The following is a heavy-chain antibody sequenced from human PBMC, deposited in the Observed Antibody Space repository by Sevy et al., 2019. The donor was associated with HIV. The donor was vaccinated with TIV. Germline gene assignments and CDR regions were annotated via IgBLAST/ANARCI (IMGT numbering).Heavy chain of an antibody. CDR1: GGSISSGGYY. V-gene: IGHV4-31*03. J-gene: IGHJ5*02. CDR3: ARGYCSSTSCYTNWFDP. CDR2: IYYSGST. Sequence: SETLSLTCTVSGGSISSGGYYWNWIRQHPGKGLEWIGNIYYSGSTFYNPSLKSRLSISRDTSKNQFSLRLNSVTAADTAVYYCARGYCSSTSCYTNWFDPWGQGTLVTVSS. D-gene: IGHD2-2*01.